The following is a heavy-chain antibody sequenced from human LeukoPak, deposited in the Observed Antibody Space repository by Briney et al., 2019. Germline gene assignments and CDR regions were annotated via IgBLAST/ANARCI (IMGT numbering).Heavy chain of an antibody. D-gene: IGHD5-18*01. V-gene: IGHV3-23*01. Sequence: GGSLRLSCAASGFTFSGYAMSWVRQAPGKGLEWVSAISGSGGSTCYADSVKGRFTISRDNSKDTLYLQMNSLRAEDTAVYYCAKEAGDTAMVDDYFDYWGQGTLVTVSS. CDR1: GFTFSGYA. CDR2: ISGSGGST. J-gene: IGHJ4*02. CDR3: AKEAGDTAMVDDYFDY.